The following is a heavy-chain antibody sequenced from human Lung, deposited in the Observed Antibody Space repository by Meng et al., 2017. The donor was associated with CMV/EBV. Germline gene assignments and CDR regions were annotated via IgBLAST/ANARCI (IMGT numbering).Heavy chain of an antibody. CDR1: GFTFSTDW. CDR2: INPDGNAK. V-gene: IGHV3-7*01. D-gene: IGHD6-6*01. CDR3: ARSSSR. Sequence: GESLKISCAASGFTFSTDWMTWVRQAPGKGLEWVANINPDGNAKYYVDSVKGRFTISRDNAMNSLYLEMNSLRAEDTAVYYCARSSSRWGQGTLVTVSS. J-gene: IGHJ1*01.